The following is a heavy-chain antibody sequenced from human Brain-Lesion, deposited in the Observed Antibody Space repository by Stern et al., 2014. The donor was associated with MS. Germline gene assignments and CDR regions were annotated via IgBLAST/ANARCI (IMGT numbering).Heavy chain of an antibody. Sequence: QVQLQESGPGLVKPSETLSLTCTVAGGSVSSTSYAWAWIRQPPGKGLEWIGTIYYSGNTYYSPSLKRRLTISLDTSKNQFSLQRRSVTAADTAVYYCAGEEDIRYCSGGSCTGNWFDPWGQGTLVTVSS. CDR1: GGSVSSTSYA. CDR2: IYYSGNT. J-gene: IGHJ5*02. CDR3: AGEEDIRYCSGGSCTGNWFDP. D-gene: IGHD2-15*01. V-gene: IGHV4-39*01.